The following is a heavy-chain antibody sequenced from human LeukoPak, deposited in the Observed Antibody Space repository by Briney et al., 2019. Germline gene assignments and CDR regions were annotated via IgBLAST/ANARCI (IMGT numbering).Heavy chain of an antibody. CDR3: ASLSYGGNSDY. CDR1: GFTFSSYG. J-gene: IGHJ4*02. D-gene: IGHD4-23*01. CDR2: ISSSSSTI. V-gene: IGHV3-48*01. Sequence: SGGSLRLSCAASGFTFSSYGMSWVRQAPGKGLEWVSYISSSSSTIKYADSVKGRFTISRDNAKNSLYLQMNSLRAEDAAVYYCASLSYGGNSDYWGQGTLVTVSS.